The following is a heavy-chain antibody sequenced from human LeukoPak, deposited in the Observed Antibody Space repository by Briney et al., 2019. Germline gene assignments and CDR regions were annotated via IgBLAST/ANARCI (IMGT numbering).Heavy chain of an antibody. CDR3: ARAAGVVVPVNYYYYYMDV. V-gene: IGHV1-69*06. J-gene: IGHJ6*03. D-gene: IGHD2-2*01. Sequence: GASVKVSCKASGGTFSSYAISWVRQAPGQGLEWMGGIIPIFGTANYAQKFQGRVTITADKSTSTAYMELSSLRSEDTAVYYCARAAGVVVPVNYYYYYMDVWGKGTTVTISS. CDR1: GGTFSSYA. CDR2: IIPIFGTA.